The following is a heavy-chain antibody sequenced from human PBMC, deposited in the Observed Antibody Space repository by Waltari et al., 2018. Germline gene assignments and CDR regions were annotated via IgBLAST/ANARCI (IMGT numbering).Heavy chain of an antibody. D-gene: IGHD5-18*01. Sequence: QVQLQQWGAGLLKPSETLSLTCAVYGGSFSGYYWSWIRRPPGKGLEWIGEINHSGSTNYNPSLKSRVTISVDTSKNQFSLKLSSVTAADTAVYYCARRYSYGYPLPSGMDVWGQGTTVTVSS. J-gene: IGHJ6*02. V-gene: IGHV4-34*01. CDR1: GGSFSGYY. CDR3: ARRYSYGYPLPSGMDV. CDR2: INHSGST.